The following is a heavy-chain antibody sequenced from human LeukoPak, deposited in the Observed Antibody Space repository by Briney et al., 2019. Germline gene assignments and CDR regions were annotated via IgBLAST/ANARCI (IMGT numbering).Heavy chain of an antibody. CDR1: GGTFSSYA. J-gene: IGHJ4*02. CDR3: AKYVVLTGYHYS. D-gene: IGHD3-9*01. Sequence: GSSVKVSCKASGGTFSSYAISWVRQAPGQGLEWMGGIIPIFGTANYAQKFQGRVTITADKSTSTAYMELSSLRSEDTAVYYCAKYVVLTGYHYSWGQGTLVTVSS. V-gene: IGHV1-69*06. CDR2: IIPIFGTA.